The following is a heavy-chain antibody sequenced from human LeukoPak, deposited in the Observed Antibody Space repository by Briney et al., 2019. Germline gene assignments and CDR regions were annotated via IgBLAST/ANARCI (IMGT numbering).Heavy chain of an antibody. CDR1: GFTFSSYA. D-gene: IGHD6-19*01. J-gene: IGHJ4*02. V-gene: IGHV3-30*02. CDR3: EAVAGVFDY. CDR2: IRNDGNDK. Sequence: GGSLRLSCAASGFTFSSYAMSWIRQAPGKGLEWVAFIRNDGNDKYYADSVKGRFTISRDNSKSTLYLQMNSLRREDTALYYCEAVAGVFDYWGQGTLVTVSS.